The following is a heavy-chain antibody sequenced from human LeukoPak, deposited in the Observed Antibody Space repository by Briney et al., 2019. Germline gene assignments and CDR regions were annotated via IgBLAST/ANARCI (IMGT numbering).Heavy chain of an antibody. D-gene: IGHD6-19*01. CDR3: ARHLQWLVLHYFDY. J-gene: IGHJ4*02. Sequence: GGSLRLSCAASGFTFSSYGMSWVRQAPGKGLEWVSAISGSGGSTYYADSVKGRFTISRDNSKNTLYLQMNSLRAEDTAVYYCARHLQWLVLHYFDYWGQGTLVTVSS. CDR2: ISGSGGST. V-gene: IGHV3-23*01. CDR1: GFTFSSYG.